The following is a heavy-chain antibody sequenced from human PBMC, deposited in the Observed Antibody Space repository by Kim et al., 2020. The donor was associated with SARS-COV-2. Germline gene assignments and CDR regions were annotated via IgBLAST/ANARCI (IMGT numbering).Heavy chain of an antibody. J-gene: IGHJ6*02. CDR2: IYYSGST. D-gene: IGHD3-9*01. CDR1: GGSISSSSYY. V-gene: IGHV4-39*02. CDR3: ARRRADYDILTGYQPGPYNYGMDV. Sequence: SETLSLTCTVSGGSISSSSYYWGWIRQPPGKGLEWIGSIYYSGSTYYNPSLKSRVTISVETSKNYFSLKLISVTAAVTAVYYCARRRADYDILTGYQPGPYNYGMDVWGQRTPVTVSS.